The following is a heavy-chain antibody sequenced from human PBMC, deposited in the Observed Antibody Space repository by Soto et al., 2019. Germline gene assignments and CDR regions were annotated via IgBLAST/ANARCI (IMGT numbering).Heavy chain of an antibody. CDR2: INHSGST. J-gene: IGHJ4*02. Sequence: QVQLQQWGAGLLKPSETLSLTCAVYGGSFSGYYWSWIRQPPGKGLEWIGEINHSGSTNYNPSLKSRVPISVDTSKNQFSLKLSSVTAADTAVYYCARGSGLFRHYYGSGRGWYYFDYWGQGTLVTVSS. V-gene: IGHV4-34*01. CDR1: GGSFSGYY. CDR3: ARGSGLFRHYYGSGRGWYYFDY. D-gene: IGHD3-10*01.